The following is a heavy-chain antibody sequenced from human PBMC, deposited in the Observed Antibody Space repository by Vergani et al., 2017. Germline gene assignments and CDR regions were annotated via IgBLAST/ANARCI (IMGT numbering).Heavy chain of an antibody. CDR3: ARQGWFGELDY. CDR2: IYPGDSDT. V-gene: IGHV5-51*01. CDR1: GYSFTSYC. J-gene: IGHJ4*02. D-gene: IGHD3-10*01. Sequence: EVQLVQSGAEVKKPGVSLKILCKGSGYSFTSYCIGWVRQMPGKGLECLGIIYPGDSDTRYRPSFQGQLTISADKSSSTAYLQWRSLKASDTAMYYCARQGWFGELDYWGQGTLVTVSS.